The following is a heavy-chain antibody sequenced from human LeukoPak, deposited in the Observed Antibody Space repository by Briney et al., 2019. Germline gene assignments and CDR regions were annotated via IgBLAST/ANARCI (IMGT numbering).Heavy chain of an antibody. V-gene: IGHV4-59*01. CDR1: GGSISSYY. CDR3: ARGGGMGHYYYYMDV. Sequence: PSETLSLTCTVSGGSISSYYWSWIRQPPGKGLEWIGYMYYSGSTNYNPSLKSRVTISVDMSKNQVSLKLSSVTAADTAVYYCARGGGMGHYYYYMDVWGKGTTVTISS. J-gene: IGHJ6*03. CDR2: MYYSGST. D-gene: IGHD5-24*01.